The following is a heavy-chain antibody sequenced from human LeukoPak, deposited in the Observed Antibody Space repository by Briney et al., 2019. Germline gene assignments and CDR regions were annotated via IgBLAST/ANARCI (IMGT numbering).Heavy chain of an antibody. CDR1: GGSISSGSYY. J-gene: IGHJ5*02. CDR3: ARDANWFDP. CDR2: IYTSGST. Sequence: SQTLSLTCTVSGGSISSGSYYWSWIRQPAGKGLEWIGRIYTSGSTNYNPSLKSRVTISVDTSKNQFSLKLSSVTAADTAVYYCARDANWFDPWGQGTLVTVSS. V-gene: IGHV4-61*02.